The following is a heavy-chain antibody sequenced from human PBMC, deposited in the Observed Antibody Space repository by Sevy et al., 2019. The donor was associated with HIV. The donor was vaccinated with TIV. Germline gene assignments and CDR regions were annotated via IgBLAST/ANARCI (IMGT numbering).Heavy chain of an antibody. CDR2: ISYDGSNK. J-gene: IGHJ4*02. CDR1: GFTFSSYA. D-gene: IGHD6-19*01. Sequence: GGSLRLSCAASGFTFSSYAMHWVRQAPGKGLEWVAVISYDGSNKYYADSVKGRFTISRDNSKNTLYLQMNSLRDEDTAVYYCAKGARRIAVAGPDYWGQGTLVTVSS. V-gene: IGHV3-30*04. CDR3: AKGARRIAVAGPDY.